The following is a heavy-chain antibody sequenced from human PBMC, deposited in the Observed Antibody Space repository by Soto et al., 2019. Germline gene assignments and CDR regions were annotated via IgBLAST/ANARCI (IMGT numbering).Heavy chain of an antibody. CDR3: ARHEEGAPWAGGLDA. Sequence: PGGSLTLSCAASGFRFRTRAMSWVRQAPGKGLEWVASIRHGGDSTYYADPVKGRFAVSKDTSNVTLHLHIANLSVEDTATYSGARHEEGAPWAGGLDAWGQGTLVTVSS. CDR1: GFRFRTRA. D-gene: IGHD1-26*01. CDR2: IRHGGDST. V-gene: IGHV3-23*01. J-gene: IGHJ5*02.